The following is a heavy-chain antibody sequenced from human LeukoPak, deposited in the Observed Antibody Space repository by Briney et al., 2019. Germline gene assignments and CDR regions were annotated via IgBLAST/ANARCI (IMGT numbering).Heavy chain of an antibody. Sequence: GGSLRLFCAASGFTFDDYGMSWVRQAPGKGLEWVSGINWNGGSTGYADSVKGRFTISRDNAKNSLYLQMNSLRAEDTALYYCARKWASEITIFGVVIDYWGQGTLVTVSS. V-gene: IGHV3-20*04. CDR3: ARKWASEITIFGVVIDY. D-gene: IGHD3-3*01. CDR2: INWNGGST. CDR1: GFTFDDYG. J-gene: IGHJ4*02.